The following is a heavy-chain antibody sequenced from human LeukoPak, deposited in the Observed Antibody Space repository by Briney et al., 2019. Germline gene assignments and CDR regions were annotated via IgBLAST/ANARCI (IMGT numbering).Heavy chain of an antibody. Sequence: GGSLRRSCAASGFTFSSYGMHWVRQAPGKGLEWVAVISYDGSNKYYADSVKGRFTISRDNSKNTLYLQMNSLRAEDTAVYYCAKDRSSSGYYYFDYWGQGTLVTVSS. J-gene: IGHJ4*02. V-gene: IGHV3-30*18. CDR1: GFTFSSYG. CDR2: ISYDGSNK. D-gene: IGHD3-22*01. CDR3: AKDRSSSGYYYFDY.